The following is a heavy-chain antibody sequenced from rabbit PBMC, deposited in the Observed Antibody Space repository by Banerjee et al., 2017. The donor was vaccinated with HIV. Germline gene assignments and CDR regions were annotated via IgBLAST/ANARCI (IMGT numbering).Heavy chain of an antibody. CDR1: GSDISSNA. Sequence: QEQLEESGGDLVKPEGSLTLTCTASGSDISSNAMCWVRQAPGKGLELIACIYSSNGDTVYASWAKGRFTISKTSSTTVTLQMTSLTAADTATYFCARDLAGVIGWNFDLWGPGTLVTVS. CDR2: IYSSNGDT. J-gene: IGHJ4*01. CDR3: ARDLAGVIGWNFDL. D-gene: IGHD4-1*01. V-gene: IGHV1S45*01.